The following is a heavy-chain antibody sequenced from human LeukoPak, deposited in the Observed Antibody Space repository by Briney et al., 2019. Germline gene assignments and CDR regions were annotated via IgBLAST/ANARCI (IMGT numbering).Heavy chain of an antibody. Sequence: HGGSLRVSCVASGFTFSSYAMSWVRQAPGKGLEWVAGLSGRGGRTYYTDSVKGRFTISRDNSKNTLYLEKHPQRGEDTPKYHCEKANLVVGRLLVWRQGTLVTVSS. V-gene: IGHV3-23*01. CDR2: LSGRGGRT. J-gene: IGHJ4*02. D-gene: IGHD3/OR15-3a*01. CDR1: GFTFSSYA. CDR3: EKANLVVGRLLV.